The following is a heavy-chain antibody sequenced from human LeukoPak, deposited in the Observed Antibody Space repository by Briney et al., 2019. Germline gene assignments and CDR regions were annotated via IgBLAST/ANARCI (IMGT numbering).Heavy chain of an antibody. V-gene: IGHV3-7*01. D-gene: IGHD6-13*01. CDR1: GFTFSSFW. Sequence: GGSLRLSCAASGFTFSSFWMSWVRQAPGKGLEYVANIMQDGSEKNYGDSVKGRFTISRDNAKNSLYLQMNSLSAEDTALYYCAREVYSSSRPADAFDIWGQGTMVTVSS. CDR2: IMQDGSEK. J-gene: IGHJ3*02. CDR3: AREVYSSSRPADAFDI.